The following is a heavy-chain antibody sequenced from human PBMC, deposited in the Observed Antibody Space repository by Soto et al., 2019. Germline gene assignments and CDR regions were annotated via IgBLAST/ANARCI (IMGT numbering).Heavy chain of an antibody. J-gene: IGHJ5*02. CDR3: ARGRRDHWFDP. Sequence: QVQLQQWGAGLLTPSETLSLTCAVYGGSLSGYYWSWIRQPPGKGLEWIGEINHSGSTNYNPSLKSRVTISVDTSKNQFSLKLSSVTAADTAVYYCARGRRDHWFDPWGQGTLVTVSS. CDR2: INHSGST. CDR1: GGSLSGYY. V-gene: IGHV4-34*01.